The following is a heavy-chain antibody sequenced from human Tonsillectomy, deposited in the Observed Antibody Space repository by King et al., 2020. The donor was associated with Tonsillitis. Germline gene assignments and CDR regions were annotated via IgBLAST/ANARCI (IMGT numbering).Heavy chain of an antibody. Sequence: QLQESGPGLVKPSETLSLTCTVSAGSISSYYWSWIRQPQGKGLEWIGYIYYSGSTNYNPSLKSRVTITVDTSKNQFSLKLSTVTAAGTAVYYCARTLTIFGVVIEYYFDYWGQGTLVTVSS. J-gene: IGHJ4*02. CDR2: IYYSGST. CDR1: AGSISSYY. D-gene: IGHD3-3*01. CDR3: ARTLTIFGVVIEYYFDY. V-gene: IGHV4-59*08.